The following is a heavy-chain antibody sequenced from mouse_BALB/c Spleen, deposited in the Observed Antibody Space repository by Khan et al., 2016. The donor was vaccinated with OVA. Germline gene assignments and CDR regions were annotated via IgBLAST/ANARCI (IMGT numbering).Heavy chain of an antibody. D-gene: IGHD2-14*01. CDR2: IWGGGGT. J-gene: IGHJ4*01. Sequence: QVKLKQSGPGLVAPSQSLSITCTVSGFSVSRSNIHWIRQAPGKGLEWLGMIWGGGGTDYNPNLKSRLNISKDNSKSQVFLKMNSLQTDDTAMYYCARAYYRYDGYYAMDYWGQGTSVTVSS. CDR1: GFSVSRSN. V-gene: IGHV2-6-4*01. CDR3: ARAYYRYDGYYAMDY.